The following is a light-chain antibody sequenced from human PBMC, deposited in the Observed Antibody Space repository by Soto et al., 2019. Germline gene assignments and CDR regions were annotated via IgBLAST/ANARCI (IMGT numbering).Light chain of an antibody. CDR2: DAS. J-gene: IGKJ4*01. V-gene: IGKV3-11*01. CDR1: QSVSSY. CDR3: QQRSNWPST. Sequence: EMVLTQSPATLSLSPGERAALSCRASQSVSSYLAWYQQKPGQAPRLLIYDASNMATGIPARFSGSGSGTDFTLTISSLEPEDFAVYYCQQRSNWPSTFGGGTKVEIK.